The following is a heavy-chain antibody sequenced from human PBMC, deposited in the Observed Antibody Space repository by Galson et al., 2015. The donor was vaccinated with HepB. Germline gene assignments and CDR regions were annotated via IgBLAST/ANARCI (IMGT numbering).Heavy chain of an antibody. J-gene: IGHJ4*02. CDR1: GLTFSNYA. CDR3: AKTLESGYSSGPWNY. V-gene: IGHV3-23*01. Sequence: SLRLSCAASGLTFSNYAMSWVRQAPGKGLEWVSLISGSGGSTYYAGSVKGRFTISRDNSKNTLYLQMNGLRAEDTAVYYCAKTLESGYSSGPWNYWGQGTLVTVSS. CDR2: ISGSGGST. D-gene: IGHD6-19*01.